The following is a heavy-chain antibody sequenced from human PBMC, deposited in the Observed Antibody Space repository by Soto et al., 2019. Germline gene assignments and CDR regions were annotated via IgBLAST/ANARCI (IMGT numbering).Heavy chain of an antibody. D-gene: IGHD5-18*01. Sequence: EVQLLESGGGLVQPGGSPRLSCAASGFTFSSYAMSWVRQAPGKGLEWVSAISGSGGSTYYADSVKGRFTISRDNSKNTLYLQMNSLRAEDTAVYYCAKDFSPMVTMYYFDYWGQGTLVTVSS. J-gene: IGHJ4*02. CDR2: ISGSGGST. V-gene: IGHV3-23*01. CDR1: GFTFSSYA. CDR3: AKDFSPMVTMYYFDY.